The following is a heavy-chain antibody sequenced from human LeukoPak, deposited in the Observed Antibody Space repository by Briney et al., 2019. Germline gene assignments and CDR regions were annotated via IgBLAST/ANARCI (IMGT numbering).Heavy chain of an antibody. Sequence: SETLSLTCAVSGGSISSSNWWSWVRQPPGKGLEWIGQIYHSGSTNYDPSLKSRVTISVDKSKNQFSLKLRSVTAADTAVYYCARPLSLGYCSGGSCYGRGAWFDRWGQGTLVTVSS. D-gene: IGHD2-15*01. CDR1: GGSISSSNW. CDR2: IYHSGST. CDR3: ARPLSLGYCSGGSCYGRGAWFDR. V-gene: IGHV4-4*02. J-gene: IGHJ5*02.